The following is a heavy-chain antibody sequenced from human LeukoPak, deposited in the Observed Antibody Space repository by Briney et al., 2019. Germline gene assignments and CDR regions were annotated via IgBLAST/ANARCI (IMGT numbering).Heavy chain of an antibody. CDR2: IKQDGGQI. CDR3: ARDVREGTDYGMDV. Sequence: GGSLRLSCAASEFTFSSYWMSWVRQAPGKGLEWVANIKQDGGQIYYLESVKGRFTVSRDNAKNSLYLQMNSLRAEDTAVYYCARDVREGTDYGMDVWGQGTTVTVSS. D-gene: IGHD6-6*01. CDR1: EFTFSSYW. J-gene: IGHJ6*02. V-gene: IGHV3-7*01.